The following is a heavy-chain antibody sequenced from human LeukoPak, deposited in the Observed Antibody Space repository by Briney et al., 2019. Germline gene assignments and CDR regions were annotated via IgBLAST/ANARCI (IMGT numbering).Heavy chain of an antibody. J-gene: IGHJ6*03. V-gene: IGHV1-2*06. CDR1: GYTFTGYY. CDR3: ARGRYCSSTSCYKVYYYYMDV. CDR2: INPNSGGT. Sequence: GASVKVSCKASGYTFTGYYMHWVRQAPGQGLEWMGRINPNSGGTNYAQKFQGRVTMTRDTSISTAYMELRSLRSDDTAVYYCARGRYCSSTSCYKVYYYYMDVWGKGTTVTVSS. D-gene: IGHD2-2*02.